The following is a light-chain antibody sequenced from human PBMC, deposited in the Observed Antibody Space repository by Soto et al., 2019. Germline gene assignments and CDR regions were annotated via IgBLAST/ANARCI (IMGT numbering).Light chain of an antibody. Sequence: QSVLTQPPSASGSPGQSVTISCTGTSSDVGGYNYVSWYQQHPGKAPRLMIYDVSKRPSGVPDRFSGSKSGNTASLTVSGLQAEDEADYYCSSYAGGNNPYVFGTGTKVTVL. CDR2: DVS. V-gene: IGLV2-8*01. J-gene: IGLJ1*01. CDR1: SSDVGGYNY. CDR3: SSYAGGNNPYV.